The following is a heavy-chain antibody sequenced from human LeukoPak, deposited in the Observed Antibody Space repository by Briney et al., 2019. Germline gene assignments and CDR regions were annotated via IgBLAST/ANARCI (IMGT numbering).Heavy chain of an antibody. CDR2: IYTSGST. V-gene: IGHV4-61*02. J-gene: IGHJ4*02. CDR1: GGSISCGSYY. D-gene: IGHD3-10*01. Sequence: SETLSLTCTVSGGSISCGSYYWSWIRQPAGKGLEWIGRIYTSGSTNYNPSLKSRVTISVDTSKNQFSLKLSSVTAADTAVYYCARQRGGKSYFDYWGQGTLVTVSS. CDR3: ARQRGGKSYFDY.